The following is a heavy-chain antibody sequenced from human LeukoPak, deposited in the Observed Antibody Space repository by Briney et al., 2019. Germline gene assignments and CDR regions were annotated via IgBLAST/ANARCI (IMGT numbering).Heavy chain of an antibody. CDR1: GGSISSGDYY. V-gene: IGHV4-30-4*02. Sequence: SETLSLTCTVSGGSISSGDYYWSWIRQPPGKGLEWIGYIYYSGSTYYNPSLKSRVTISVDTSKNQFSLKLSSVTAADTAVYYCARGRVGLELDYWGQGTLVTVSS. J-gene: IGHJ4*02. CDR3: ARGRVGLELDY. CDR2: IYYSGST. D-gene: IGHD1-7*01.